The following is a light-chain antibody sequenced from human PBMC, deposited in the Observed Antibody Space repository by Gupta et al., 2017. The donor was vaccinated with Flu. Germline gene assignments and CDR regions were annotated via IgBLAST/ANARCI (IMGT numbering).Light chain of an antibody. Sequence: TISCSGSSSNIRSNTVNWYQQLPGTAPKLLIYSNNQRPSGVPDRFSGSKSGTSASLAISGLQSEDEADYYCAAWDDSLNGYYVFGTGTKVTVL. V-gene: IGLV1-44*01. CDR1: SSNIRSNT. CDR3: AAWDDSLNGYYV. CDR2: SNN. J-gene: IGLJ1*01.